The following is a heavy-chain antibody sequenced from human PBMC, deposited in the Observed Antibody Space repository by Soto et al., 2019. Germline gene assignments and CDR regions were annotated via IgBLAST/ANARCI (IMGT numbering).Heavy chain of an antibody. D-gene: IGHD2-2*01. CDR2: IYPGDSDT. V-gene: IGHV5-51*01. CDR3: ARPGGSSTRNDAFEI. J-gene: IGHJ3*02. CDR1: GNSFSSYW. Sequence: PGESLKISCKGSGNSFSSYWIGWVRQMPGKGLEWMGLIYPGDSDTRYSPSFQGQVTISADKSISTAYLQWSNLKASDTAVYYCARPGGSSTRNDAFEIWGQGTMVTVSS.